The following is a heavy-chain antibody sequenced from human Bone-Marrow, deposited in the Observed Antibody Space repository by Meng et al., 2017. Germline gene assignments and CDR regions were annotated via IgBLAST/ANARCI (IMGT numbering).Heavy chain of an antibody. CDR2: IYHGGDT. CDR1: GGSISSSNW. Sequence: QVQRKEPGPGPVKPSGTLSLTCAVPGGSISSSNWWSWVRQPPGKGLEWIGEIYHGGDTNYNPSLKSRVTIAIDKSKNQFPLKLSSVTAADTAVYYCASWIYSCGWQWGQGALVTASS. J-gene: IGHJ4*02. CDR3: ASWIYSCGWQ. D-gene: IGHD6-19*01. V-gene: IGHV4-4*02.